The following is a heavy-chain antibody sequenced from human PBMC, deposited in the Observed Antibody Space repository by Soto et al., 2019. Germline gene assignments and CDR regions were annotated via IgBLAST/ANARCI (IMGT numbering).Heavy chain of an antibody. CDR3: AREPSYSYGYTSGYYGMDV. V-gene: IGHV4-61*01. J-gene: IGHJ6*02. CDR2: IYYSGST. Sequence: SETLSLTCTVSGGSISSSSYYWGWIRQPPGKGLEWIGYIYYSGSTNYNPSLKSRVTISVDTSKNQFSLKLSSVTAADTAVYYCAREPSYSYGYTSGYYGMDVWGQGTTVTVSS. D-gene: IGHD5-18*01. CDR1: GGSISSSSYY.